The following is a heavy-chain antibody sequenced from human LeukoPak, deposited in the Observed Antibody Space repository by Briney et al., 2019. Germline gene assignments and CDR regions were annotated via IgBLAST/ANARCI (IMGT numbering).Heavy chain of an antibody. CDR1: GFTFSDYA. Sequence: GESLRLSCAASGFTFSDYAMSWVRQAPGKGLEWVAVISYDGSNKYYADSVKGRFTISRDNSKNTLYLQMNSLRAEDTAVYYCARANTAMVSWGQGTLVTVSS. CDR2: ISYDGSNK. J-gene: IGHJ4*02. CDR3: ARANTAMVS. V-gene: IGHV3-30-3*01. D-gene: IGHD5-18*01.